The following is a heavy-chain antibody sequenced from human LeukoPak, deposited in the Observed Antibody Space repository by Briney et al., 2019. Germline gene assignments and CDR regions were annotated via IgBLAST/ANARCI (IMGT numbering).Heavy chain of an antibody. Sequence: GRSLRLSCAASGFTFSSCGMHWVRQAPGKGLEWVAVIWYDGSNKYYADSVKGRFTTSRDNSKNTLYLQMNSLRAEDTAVYYCARGYYYVRPSWFDPWGQGTLVTVSS. V-gene: IGHV3-33*01. CDR3: ARGYYYVRPSWFDP. CDR1: GFTFSSCG. D-gene: IGHD3-10*02. J-gene: IGHJ5*02. CDR2: IWYDGSNK.